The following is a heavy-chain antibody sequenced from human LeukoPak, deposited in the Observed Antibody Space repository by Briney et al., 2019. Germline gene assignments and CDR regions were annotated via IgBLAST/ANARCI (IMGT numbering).Heavy chain of an antibody. V-gene: IGHV4-34*01. J-gene: IGHJ4*02. CDR1: GGSFSGYY. Sequence: SETLSLTCAVYGGSFSGYYWSWIRQPPGKGLEWIGEINHSGSTNYNPSLKSRVTISVDTSKNQFSLKLSSVTAADTAVYYCARLNSSSWYYFDYWGQGTLVTVSS. CDR3: ARLNSSSWYYFDY. CDR2: INHSGST. D-gene: IGHD6-13*01.